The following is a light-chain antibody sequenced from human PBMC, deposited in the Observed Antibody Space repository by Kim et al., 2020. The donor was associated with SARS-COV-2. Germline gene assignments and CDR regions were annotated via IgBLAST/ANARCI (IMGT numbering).Light chain of an antibody. J-gene: IGLJ1*01. V-gene: IGLV3-1*01. CDR3: QAWDSSTHNYV. CDR2: QYN. CDR1: KLGDKV. Sequence: SPRQTASIDCAGYKLGDKVVSWCQQNPGQCAVVLIFQYNLRPSGIPERFSGSNSGSTATLNCGGTQAMDEADYYCQAWDSSTHNYVFGAGTTVT.